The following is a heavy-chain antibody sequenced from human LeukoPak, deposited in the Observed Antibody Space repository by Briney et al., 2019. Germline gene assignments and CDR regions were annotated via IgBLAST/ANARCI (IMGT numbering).Heavy chain of an antibody. D-gene: IGHD6-19*01. Sequence: GGSLRLSCAASGFNLRSYSMNWVRQAPGKGLEWVSSISSSSTYIYYADSVRGRFTISRDNAKNSLYLQMNSLRGEDTAVYYCARESFSGWYDDDWGKGTLVTVSS. J-gene: IGHJ4*02. V-gene: IGHV3-21*01. CDR3: ARESFSGWYDDD. CDR2: ISSSSTYI. CDR1: GFNLRSYS.